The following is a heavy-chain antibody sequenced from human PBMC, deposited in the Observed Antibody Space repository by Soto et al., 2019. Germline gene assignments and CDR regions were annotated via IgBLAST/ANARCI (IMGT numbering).Heavy chain of an antibody. J-gene: IGHJ4*02. CDR2: IYYSGST. V-gene: IGHV4-31*03. CDR1: GGSISSGGYY. Sequence: SETLSLTCTVSGGSISSGGYYWSWIRQHPGKGLEWIGYIYYSGSTYYNPSLKSRVTISVDTSKNQFSLKLSSVTAADTAVYYCARVLLWFGELLSADYWGQGTLVTVSS. D-gene: IGHD3-10*01. CDR3: ARVLLWFGELLSADY.